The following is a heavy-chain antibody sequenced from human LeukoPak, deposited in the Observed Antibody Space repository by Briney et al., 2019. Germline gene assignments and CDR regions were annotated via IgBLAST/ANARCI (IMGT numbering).Heavy chain of an antibody. CDR1: GGSISSYY. D-gene: IGHD2-15*01. CDR2: IYYSGST. Sequence: SETLSLTCTVSGGSISSYYWSWIRQPPGKGLEWIGYIYYSGSTNYNPSLKSRVTISVDPSQNQFSLKLSSVTAADTAVYYCARVYCSGGSCYPDYWGQGTLVTVSS. CDR3: ARVYCSGGSCYPDY. J-gene: IGHJ4*02. V-gene: IGHV4-59*01.